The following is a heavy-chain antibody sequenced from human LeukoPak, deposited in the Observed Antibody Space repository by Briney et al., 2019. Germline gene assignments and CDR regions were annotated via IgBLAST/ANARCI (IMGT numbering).Heavy chain of an antibody. CDR1: GGSISSSY. V-gene: IGHV4-59*01. CDR3: ARAAWVALQEPLLGY. CDR2: IYYSGSP. D-gene: IGHD3-16*01. J-gene: IGHJ4*02. Sequence: SETLSLTCTVSGGSISSSYWSWIRQPPGKGLEWIGYIYYSGSPNYNPSPKSRVTISVDTSKNQFSLKLNSVTAADSAVYYCARAAWVALQEPLLGYWGQGTLVTVS.